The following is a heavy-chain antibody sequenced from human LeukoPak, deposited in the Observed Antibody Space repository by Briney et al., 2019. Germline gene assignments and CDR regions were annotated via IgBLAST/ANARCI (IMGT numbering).Heavy chain of an antibody. CDR3: AKLPFPPSSWNDH. Sequence: PGGSLRLSCAASGFTFSNYAMTWVRQAPGKGLEWVSGITDSGRSTYYADSVKGRFTMSRDNSRNTLYLQMNSLRADDTAVYFCAKLPFPPSSWNDHWGQGTLVTVSS. D-gene: IGHD6-13*01. CDR1: GFTFSNYA. V-gene: IGHV3-23*01. CDR2: ITDSGRST. J-gene: IGHJ4*02.